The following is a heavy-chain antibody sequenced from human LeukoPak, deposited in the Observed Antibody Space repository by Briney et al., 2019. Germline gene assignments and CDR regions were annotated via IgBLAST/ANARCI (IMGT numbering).Heavy chain of an antibody. V-gene: IGHV4-61*01. CDR2: IYYTGTT. CDR1: GGSVSSNNYY. CDR3: ARELFGSGHFLPESP. J-gene: IGHJ5*02. Sequence: SETLSLTCTVSGGSVSSNNYYWSWIRQPPGKGLEWIGYIYYTGTTNYNPSLKSRVTMSVDTSKNEFSLKLSSVTSAGTAVYYCARELFGSGHFLPESPWGQGTLVTVSS. D-gene: IGHD3-10*01.